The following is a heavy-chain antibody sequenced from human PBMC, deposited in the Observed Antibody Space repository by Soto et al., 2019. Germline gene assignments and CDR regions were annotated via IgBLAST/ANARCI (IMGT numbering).Heavy chain of an antibody. CDR3: ARDKGWEPTDY. D-gene: IGHD1-26*01. CDR1: GYTFTSYG. V-gene: IGHV1-18*01. CDR2: ISAYNGNT. J-gene: IGHJ4*02. Sequence: QVQLVQSGAEVKKPGASVKVSCKASGYTFTSYGISWVRQAPGQGLAWMGWISAYNGNTNYAQKLQGRVTMTSYTSTGTAYMELRRLRSDDTAVYYCARDKGWEPTDYWGQGTLVTGSS.